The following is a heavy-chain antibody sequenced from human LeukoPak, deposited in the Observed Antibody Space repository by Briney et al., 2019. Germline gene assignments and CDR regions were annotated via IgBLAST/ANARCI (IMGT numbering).Heavy chain of an antibody. Sequence: ASVKVSCKASEYTFSTYYIYWVRQAPGQGLEWMGWINPNSGGTNYAQKFQDRVTMTRDTSISTAYMELSRLKSDDTAVYYCARVSSSNWYTPYFDCWGQGTLVTVSS. CDR2: INPNSGGT. D-gene: IGHD6-13*01. CDR3: ARVSSSNWYTPYFDC. J-gene: IGHJ4*02. CDR1: EYTFSTYY. V-gene: IGHV1-2*02.